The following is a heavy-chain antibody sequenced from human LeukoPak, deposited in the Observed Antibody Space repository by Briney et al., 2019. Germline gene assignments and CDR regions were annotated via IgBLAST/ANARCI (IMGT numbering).Heavy chain of an antibody. J-gene: IGHJ4*02. CDR3: ARDSWGWLRPRYYFDF. CDR2: ISSSSSYI. V-gene: IGHV3-21*01. D-gene: IGHD5-12*01. CDR1: GFTFSSYS. Sequence: PGGSLRLSCAASGFTFSSYSMNWVRQAPGKGLEWGSSISSSSSYIYYADSVKGRFTISRDNAKNSLYLQMNSLRAEDTAVYYCARDSWGWLRPRYYFDFWGQGTLVTVSS.